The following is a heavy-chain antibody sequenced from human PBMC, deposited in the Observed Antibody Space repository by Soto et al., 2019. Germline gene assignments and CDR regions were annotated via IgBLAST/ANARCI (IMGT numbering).Heavy chain of an antibody. CDR2: ISSSGSTI. Sequence: LRLSCAASGFTFSSYEMNWVRQAPGKGLEWVSYISSSGSTIYYADSVKGRFTISRDNAKNSLYLQMNSLRAEDTAVYYCARDGGATMVTQPLDYWGQGTLVTVSS. CDR1: GFTFSSYE. V-gene: IGHV3-48*03. CDR3: ARDGGATMVTQPLDY. D-gene: IGHD5-18*01. J-gene: IGHJ4*02.